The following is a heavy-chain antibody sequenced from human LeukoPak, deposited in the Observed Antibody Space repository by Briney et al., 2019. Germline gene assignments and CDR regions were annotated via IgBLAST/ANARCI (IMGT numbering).Heavy chain of an antibody. CDR2: IYYSGST. J-gene: IGHJ4*02. D-gene: IGHD3-22*01. V-gene: IGHV4-59*01. Sequence: SETLSLTCTVSGGSISSYYWSWIRQPPGKGLEWIGYIYYSGSTNYNPSLKSRVTISVDTSKNQFSLKLSSVTAADTAVYYCARGSKGGITTKTGDYFDYWGQGTLVTVSS. CDR3: ARGSKGGITTKTGDYFDY. CDR1: GGSISSYY.